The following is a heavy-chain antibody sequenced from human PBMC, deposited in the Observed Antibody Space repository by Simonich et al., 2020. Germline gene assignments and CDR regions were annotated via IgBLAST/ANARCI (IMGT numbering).Heavy chain of an antibody. J-gene: IGHJ4*02. CDR2: IKHSGST. CDR1: GGSFSGYY. D-gene: IGHD1-1*01. CDR3: ARHPQLGPFDY. Sequence: QVQLQQWGAGLLKPSETLSLTCAVYGGSFSGYYWRRNRQPPGKGLEWIGEIKHSGSTNYNPSLKSRVTISVDTSKNQVSLKLSSVTAADTAVYYCARHPQLGPFDYWGQGTLVTVSS. V-gene: IGHV4-34*01.